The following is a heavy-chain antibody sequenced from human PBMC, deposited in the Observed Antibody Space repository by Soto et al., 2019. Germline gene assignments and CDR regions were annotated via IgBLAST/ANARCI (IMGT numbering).Heavy chain of an antibody. J-gene: IGHJ4*02. CDR1: GFTFSSYS. CDR3: ARGVVVPAAMIMFDY. Sequence: GGSLRLSCAASGFTFSSYSMNWVRQAPGKGLEWVSYISSSSSTIYYADFVKGRFTISRDNAKNSLYLQMNSLRAEDTAVYYCARGVVVPAAMIMFDYWGQGTLVTVSS. CDR2: ISSSSSTI. D-gene: IGHD2-2*01. V-gene: IGHV3-48*01.